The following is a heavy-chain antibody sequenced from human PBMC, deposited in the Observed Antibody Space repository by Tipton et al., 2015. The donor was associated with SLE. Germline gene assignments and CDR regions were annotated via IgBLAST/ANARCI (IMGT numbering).Heavy chain of an antibody. CDR3: ARGWSLDWAPFGF. D-gene: IGHD3-9*01. Sequence: TLSLTCTVSGGSISSGAYYWSWIRQHPGKGLEWIGYIYYSGSTYYNPSLNSRLTISLDTSKNQFSLNLTSVTAADTAVYYCARGWSLDWAPFGFWGQGTLVTVSS. CDR1: GGSISSGAYY. CDR2: IYYSGST. V-gene: IGHV4-31*03. J-gene: IGHJ4*02.